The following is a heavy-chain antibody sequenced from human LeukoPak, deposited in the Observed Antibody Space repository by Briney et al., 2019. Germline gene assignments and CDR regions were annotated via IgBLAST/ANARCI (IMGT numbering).Heavy chain of an antibody. CDR3: ARLLVATPGVDP. CDR2: ISSSGTTI. CDR1: GFTFSSYE. Sequence: GGSLRLSCAASGFTFSSYEMHWGRQAPGKGLEWVADISSSGTTIYYADSVKGRFTISRDNAKNSLYLQMNSLRAEDTAVYYCARLLVATPGVDPWGQGTLVTVSS. V-gene: IGHV3-48*03. J-gene: IGHJ5*02. D-gene: IGHD5-12*01.